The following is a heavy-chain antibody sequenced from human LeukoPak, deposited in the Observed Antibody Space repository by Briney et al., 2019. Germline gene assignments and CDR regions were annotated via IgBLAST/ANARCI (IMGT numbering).Heavy chain of an antibody. CDR2: IRYDGSNK. Sequence: GGSLRLSCAASGFTFSSYGMHWVRQAPRKGVEWVAFIRYDGSNKYYADSVKGRFTISRDNSKNTLYLQMNSLRAEDTAVYYCAKDPGQLLVYYFDYWGQGTLVTVSS. CDR3: AKDPGQLLVYYFDY. CDR1: GFTFSSYG. D-gene: IGHD6-6*01. V-gene: IGHV3-30*02. J-gene: IGHJ4*02.